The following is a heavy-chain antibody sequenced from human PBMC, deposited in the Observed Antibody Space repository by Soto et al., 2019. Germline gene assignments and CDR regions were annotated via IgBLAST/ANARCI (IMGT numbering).Heavy chain of an antibody. CDR1: GYIFTSYV. D-gene: IGHD3-22*01. CDR2: INTGNGNT. V-gene: IGHV1-3*04. J-gene: IGHJ5*02. CDR3: ARDSPSSSGYNVDWFDT. Sequence: ASVKVSCKASGYIFTSYVMNWVRKAPGQRLEWMGRINTGNGNTEYSQKFQGRVTIAMDTSASTAYMELSSLRSEDTAVYYCARDSPSSSGYNVDWFDTWGQGTLVTVSS.